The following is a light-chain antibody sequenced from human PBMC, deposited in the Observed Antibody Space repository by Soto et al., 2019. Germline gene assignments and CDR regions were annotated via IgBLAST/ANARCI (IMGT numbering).Light chain of an antibody. CDR3: QQYGTPPSVT. CDR1: QSVDNNY. V-gene: IGKV3-20*01. Sequence: EIVLTPSPGTLSLSPGEEATLSCRASQSVDNNYLAWYQQKPGQTPRLIIYGASGRADGIPHRFSGSGFGTDFTLTISKVEPEDFAVYYCQQYGTPPSVTFGQGTRLEIK. J-gene: IGKJ5*01. CDR2: GAS.